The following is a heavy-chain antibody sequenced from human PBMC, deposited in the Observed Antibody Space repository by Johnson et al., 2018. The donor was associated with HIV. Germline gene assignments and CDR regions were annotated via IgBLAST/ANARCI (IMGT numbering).Heavy chain of an antibody. CDR3: ATGDDDGF. J-gene: IGHJ3*01. D-gene: IGHD5-12*01. CDR1: GFTFDDYA. V-gene: IGHV3-9*01. Sequence: LGVSCAASGFTFDDYAIHRVRQAPGKGLEWVSGISWSGGSMGYADSVKGRFTISRDNSKNTLFLQMNSLRTEDTAVYYCATGDDDGFWGQGTMVTISS. CDR2: ISWSGGSM.